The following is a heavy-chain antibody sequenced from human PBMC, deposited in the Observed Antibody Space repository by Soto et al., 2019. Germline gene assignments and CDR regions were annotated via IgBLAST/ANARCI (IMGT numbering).Heavy chain of an antibody. CDR3: PKDGDSSSHFDY. V-gene: IGHV3-30*18. CDR2: ISYDGSNK. CDR1: GFTFSSYG. D-gene: IGHD6-6*01. Sequence: QVQLVESGGGVVQPGRSLRLSCAASGFTFSSYGMHWVRQAPGKGLEWVAVISYDGSNKYYADSVKGRFTISRDNSKNTLYLQMNSLRAEDTAMYYCPKDGDSSSHFDYWGPGTLVTVSS. J-gene: IGHJ4*02.